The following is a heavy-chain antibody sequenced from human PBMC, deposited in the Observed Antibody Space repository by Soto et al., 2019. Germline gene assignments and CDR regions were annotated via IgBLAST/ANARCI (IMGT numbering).Heavy chain of an antibody. J-gene: IGHJ4*02. CDR3: AAYNGIYVDY. V-gene: IGHV5-51*01. CDR1: GYSFW. CDR2: IFPADSDT. D-gene: IGHD1-26*01. Sequence: PGESLKISCQASGYSFWIGWVCQKPGKGLEWMGIIFPADSDTKYSPSFQGQVTISVDQSITTAYLQWSRLKASDTAVYYCAAYNGIYVDYWGQGTLVTVSS.